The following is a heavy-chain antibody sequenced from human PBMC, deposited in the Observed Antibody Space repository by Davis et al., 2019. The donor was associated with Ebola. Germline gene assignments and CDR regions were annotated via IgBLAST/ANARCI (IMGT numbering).Heavy chain of an antibody. CDR2: ISGGSSYI. Sequence: GESLKISCPTPGFNFSRFSMSWVRQAPGKGLEWVSSISGGSSYIKSADSVKGRFTISRDNTRNSLYLQMNGLRAEDTAVYFCARVMALYGSSGYYPPYYYYTMDVWGQGTTVTVS. J-gene: IGHJ6*02. CDR1: GFNFSRFS. CDR3: ARVMALYGSSGYYPPYYYYTMDV. D-gene: IGHD3-22*01. V-gene: IGHV3-21*01.